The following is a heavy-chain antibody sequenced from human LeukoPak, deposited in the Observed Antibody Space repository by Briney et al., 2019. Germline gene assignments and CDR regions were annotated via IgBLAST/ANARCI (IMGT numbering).Heavy chain of an antibody. Sequence: GASVKVSCKASGYTFTSYAMNWVRQAPGQGLEWMGWINTNTGNPTYAQGFTGRFVFSLDTSVSTAYLQISSLKAEDTAVYYCARDGGSLDYYYYGMDVWGQGTTATVSS. D-gene: IGHD3-16*01. J-gene: IGHJ6*02. V-gene: IGHV7-4-1*02. CDR1: GYTFTSYA. CDR2: INTNTGNP. CDR3: ARDGGSLDYYYYGMDV.